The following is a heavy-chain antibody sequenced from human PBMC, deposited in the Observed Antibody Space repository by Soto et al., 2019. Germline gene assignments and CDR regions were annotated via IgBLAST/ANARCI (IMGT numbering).Heavy chain of an antibody. CDR3: ARNQITMIVVVNYGMDV. CDR2: INPSGGST. D-gene: IGHD3-22*01. V-gene: IGHV1-46*01. J-gene: IGHJ6*02. CDR1: GYTFTSYY. Sequence: QVQLVQSGAEVKKPGASVKVSCKASGYTFTSYYMHWVRQAPGQGLEWMGIINPSGGSTSYAQKFQGRVTMTRDTSTSTVYMELSSLRSEDTAVYYCARNQITMIVVVNYGMDVWGHGTTVTVSS.